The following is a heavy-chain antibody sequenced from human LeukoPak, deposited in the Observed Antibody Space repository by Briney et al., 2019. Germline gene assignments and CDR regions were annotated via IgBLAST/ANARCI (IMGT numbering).Heavy chain of an antibody. J-gene: IGHJ4*02. Sequence: SETLSLTCTVSGGTISGYYWGWIRQPPGKGLEWIGSIYYSGSTYYNPSLKSRVTISVDTSKNQLSLKLSSVTAADTAVYYCVRHLGRGSGSIPWYFDYWGQGTLVTVSS. D-gene: IGHD3-10*01. CDR1: GGTISGYY. V-gene: IGHV4-39*01. CDR3: VRHLGRGSGSIPWYFDY. CDR2: IYYSGST.